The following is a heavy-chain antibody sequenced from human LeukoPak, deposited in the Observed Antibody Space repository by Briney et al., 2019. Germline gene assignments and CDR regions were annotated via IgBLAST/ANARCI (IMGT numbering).Heavy chain of an antibody. CDR1: GFTFSSYA. CDR3: VKESRVVRGVIMDAFDM. V-gene: IGHV3-64D*06. J-gene: IGHJ3*02. D-gene: IGHD3-10*01. CDR2: IRMNGGST. Sequence: TGGSLRLSCSASGFTFSSYAMHWVRQAPGKGLEYVSGIRMNGGSTDYADYVKGRFTISRDNSKNTVYLQMSSLRAEDTAVYYCVKESRVVRGVIMDAFDMWGQGTMVTVSS.